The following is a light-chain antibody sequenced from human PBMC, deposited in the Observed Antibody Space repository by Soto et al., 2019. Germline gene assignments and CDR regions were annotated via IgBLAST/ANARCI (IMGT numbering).Light chain of an antibody. CDR1: QSVTTN. V-gene: IGKV3-15*01. Sequence: EVVMTHSPATLSVSPWEIATLSCRASQSVTTNMAWYQQKPGQAPRLLIYGASTRATGIPARFSGSGSGTDFTLTISSLQSEDFAVYYCQQYNNWPPWTFGQGTKVDIK. CDR3: QQYNNWPPWT. J-gene: IGKJ1*01. CDR2: GAS.